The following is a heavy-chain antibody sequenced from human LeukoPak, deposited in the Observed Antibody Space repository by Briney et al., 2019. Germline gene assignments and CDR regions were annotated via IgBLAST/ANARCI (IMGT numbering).Heavy chain of an antibody. J-gene: IGHJ4*02. Sequence: SETLSLTCTASGGSISSSSYYWGWIRQPPGKGLEWIGSIYYSGGTYYNPSLKSRVTISVDTSKNQFSLKLSSVTAADTAVYYCARGRSSGYYKLPFDYWGQGTLVTVSS. CDR1: GGSISSSSYY. V-gene: IGHV4-39*07. CDR2: IYYSGGT. D-gene: IGHD3-22*01. CDR3: ARGRSSGYYKLPFDY.